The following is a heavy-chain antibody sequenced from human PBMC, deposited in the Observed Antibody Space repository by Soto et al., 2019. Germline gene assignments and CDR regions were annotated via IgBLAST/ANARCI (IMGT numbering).Heavy chain of an antibody. CDR2: INHSGST. CDR3: ARGGFVLRYFDWFSPTYYYGMDV. J-gene: IGHJ6*02. CDR1: GYSISSGHY. D-gene: IGHD3-9*01. V-gene: IGHV4-34*01. Sequence: SETLSLTCVVSGYSISSGHYWSWIRQPPGKGLEWIGEINHSGSTNYNPSLKSRVTISVDTSKNQFSLKLSSVTAADTAVYYCARGGFVLRYFDWFSPTYYYGMDVWGQGTTVTAP.